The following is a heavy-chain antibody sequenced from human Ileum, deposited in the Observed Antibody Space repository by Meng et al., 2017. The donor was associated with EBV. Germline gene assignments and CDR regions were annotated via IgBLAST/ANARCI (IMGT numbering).Heavy chain of an antibody. Sequence: QVQEQQWGQRLLNPSGSLSLTCAVYGGSFTNYHWTWIRQPPGKGLEWIGEIDHSGSTKYNPSLKGRVTISLDTSNNQFSLKLNSVTAADTALYYCARYGRCSGNSFYCFDPWGQGSLVTVSS. CDR2: IDHSGST. V-gene: IGHV4-34*01. CDR3: ARYGRCSGNSFYCFDP. J-gene: IGHJ5*02. CDR1: GGSFTNYH. D-gene: IGHD4-23*01.